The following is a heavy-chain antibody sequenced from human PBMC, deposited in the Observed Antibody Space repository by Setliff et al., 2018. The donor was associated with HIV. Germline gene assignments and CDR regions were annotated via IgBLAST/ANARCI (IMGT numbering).Heavy chain of an antibody. V-gene: IGHV3-21*01. D-gene: IGHD2-2*01. CDR2: ISPDSTYI. CDR1: GFTFNDFS. Sequence: GGSLRLSCAAPGFTFNDFSMNWVRQAPGKGLEWVSSISPDSTYIYYADSVKGRFTISRDNAKNSLYLQMNSLRAEDTAVYYCTRRYCTSTSCSSPYDYWGRGTLVTVSS. J-gene: IGHJ4*02. CDR3: TRRYCTSTSCSSPYDY.